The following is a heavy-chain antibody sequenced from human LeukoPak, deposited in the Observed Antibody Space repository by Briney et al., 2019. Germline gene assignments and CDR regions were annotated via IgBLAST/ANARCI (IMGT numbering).Heavy chain of an antibody. Sequence: GGSLRLSCAASGFTFSGSAMDWVRQASGKGMEWIGRIRRKANSYATAYAASVKGRFTISRDDSNNTAYLQMNSLKTEDTAVYYCTRPPTLAYCGGDCCSEIWFDTWGQGTLVTVSS. D-gene: IGHD2-21*02. CDR1: GFTFSGSA. CDR3: TRPPTLAYCGGDCCSEIWFDT. CDR2: IRRKANSYAT. V-gene: IGHV3-73*01. J-gene: IGHJ5*02.